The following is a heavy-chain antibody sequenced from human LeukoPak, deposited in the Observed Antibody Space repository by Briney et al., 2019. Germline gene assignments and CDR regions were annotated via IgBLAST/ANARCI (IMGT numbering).Heavy chain of an antibody. Sequence: ASVKVSCKASRGTFSNDAINWVRQAPGQGPEWMGRTVPVLGFTNFPQSFEGRVTLTADTSTTTAYMELSSLTSDDTAVYYCAREIGGGPYYFDYWGQGTLVTVSS. CDR3: AREIGGGPYYFDY. V-gene: IGHV1-69*04. CDR2: TVPVLGFT. J-gene: IGHJ4*02. CDR1: RGTFSNDA. D-gene: IGHD2/OR15-2a*01.